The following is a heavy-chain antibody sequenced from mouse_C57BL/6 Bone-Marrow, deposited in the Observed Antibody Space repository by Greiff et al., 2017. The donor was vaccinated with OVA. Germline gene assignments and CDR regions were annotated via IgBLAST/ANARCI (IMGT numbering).Heavy chain of an antibody. CDR3: VRSYYGSSNYAMDY. CDR1: GFSFNTYA. D-gene: IGHD1-1*01. CDR2: IRSKSNNYAT. J-gene: IGHJ4*01. Sequence: EVQGVESGGGLVQPKGSLKLSCAASGFSFNTYAMNWVHQAPGKGLEWVARIRSKSNNYATYYADSVKDRFTISRDDSESMLYLQMNNLKTEDTAMYYCVRSYYGSSNYAMDYWGQGTSVTVSS. V-gene: IGHV10-1*01.